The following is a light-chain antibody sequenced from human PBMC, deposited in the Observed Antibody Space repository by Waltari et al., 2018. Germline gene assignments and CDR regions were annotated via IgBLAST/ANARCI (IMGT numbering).Light chain of an antibody. Sequence: DIQMSQSPSSLSASVGDRVTITCRASQGIGSYLSWFQQKPGKAPKLLIFYATSLASGVPSRFSGSGSGTEFTLTIISLQPEDFATYHCQQGDTYPWTFGQGTKVEIK. CDR2: YAT. CDR1: QGIGSY. CDR3: QQGDTYPWT. J-gene: IGKJ1*01. V-gene: IGKV1-9*01.